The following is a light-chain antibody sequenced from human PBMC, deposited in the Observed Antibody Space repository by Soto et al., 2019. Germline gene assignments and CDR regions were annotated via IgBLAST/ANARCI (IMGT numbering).Light chain of an antibody. CDR3: STYAGRVG. J-gene: IGLJ2*01. Sequence: QSALTQPASVSGSPGQSITISCTGTSSDVGSYNLVSWNQQHPGKALKLMIYEGTNRPSGVSNRFSGSKSGNTASLTISGLQAEDEAHYYCSTYAGRVGFGGGTKLTVL. V-gene: IGLV2-23*01. CDR1: SSDVGSYNL. CDR2: EGT.